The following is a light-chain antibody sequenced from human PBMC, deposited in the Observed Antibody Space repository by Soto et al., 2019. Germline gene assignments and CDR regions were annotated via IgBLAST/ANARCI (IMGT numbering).Light chain of an antibody. Sequence: EIVLTQSPGTLSLSPGKRATLSFRASQSISSSYLAWYQQRPGQAPRLLIYDASNRATGIPARFSGSGSGTDFTLAISSLEPEDFAVYYCQQRSNWSITFGQGTRLEIK. CDR3: QQRSNWSIT. V-gene: IGKV3D-20*02. CDR1: QSISSSY. J-gene: IGKJ5*01. CDR2: DAS.